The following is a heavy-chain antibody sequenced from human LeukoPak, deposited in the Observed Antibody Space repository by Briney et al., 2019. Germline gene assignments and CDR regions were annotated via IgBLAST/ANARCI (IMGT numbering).Heavy chain of an antibody. CDR1: GYTFTSYY. D-gene: IGHD1-26*01. CDR2: INPSGGST. J-gene: IGHJ3*02. CDR3: ASSRYYGAFDI. Sequence: GASVTVSCTASGYTFTSYYMHWVRQAPGQGLEWMGIINPSGGSTSYAQKFKGRVTITRDTSTSTVYMELSSLRSEDTAVYYCASSRYYGAFDIWGQGTMVTVSS. V-gene: IGHV1-46*01.